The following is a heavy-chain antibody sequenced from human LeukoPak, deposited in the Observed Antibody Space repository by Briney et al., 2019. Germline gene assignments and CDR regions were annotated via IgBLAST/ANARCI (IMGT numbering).Heavy chain of an antibody. CDR2: IYHSGST. Sequence: PSETLSLTRTVSGYSISSGYYWGWIRQPPGKGLEWIGSIYHSGSTYYNPSLKSRVTISVDTSKNQFSLKLSSVTAADTAVYYCARVSAGIGDYWGQGTLVTVSS. CDR1: GYSISSGYY. D-gene: IGHD1-26*01. CDR3: ARVSAGIGDY. J-gene: IGHJ4*02. V-gene: IGHV4-38-2*02.